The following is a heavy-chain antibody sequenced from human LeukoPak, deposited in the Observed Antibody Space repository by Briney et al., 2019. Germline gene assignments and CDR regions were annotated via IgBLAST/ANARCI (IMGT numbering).Heavy chain of an antibody. J-gene: IGHJ4*02. V-gene: IGHV1-18*01. CDR2: ISGYNGNT. CDR3: ARVHMGAIDY. D-gene: IGHD1-26*01. CDR1: GFTFTIYS. Sequence: ASVKVSCKASGFTFTIYSISWVRQAPGQGLEWMGWISGYNGNTNYAQKLQGRVTMTTDTSTSIAYMELRSLRSDDTAVYYCARVHMGAIDYWGQGTLVTVSS.